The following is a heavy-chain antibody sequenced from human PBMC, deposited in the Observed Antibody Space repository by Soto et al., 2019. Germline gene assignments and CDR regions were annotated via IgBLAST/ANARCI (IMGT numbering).Heavy chain of an antibody. D-gene: IGHD4-17*01. CDR1: GFTFSSYG. J-gene: IGHJ4*02. Sequence: QVQLVESGGGVVQPGRSLRLSCAASGFTFSSYGMHWVRQAPGKGLEWVAVIWYDGSNKYYAGSVKGRFTISRDNSKNTLYLQMNSLRAEDTAVYYCARSTETTVTTCADYWGQGTLVTVSS. CDR2: IWYDGSNK. V-gene: IGHV3-33*01. CDR3: ARSTETTVTTCADY.